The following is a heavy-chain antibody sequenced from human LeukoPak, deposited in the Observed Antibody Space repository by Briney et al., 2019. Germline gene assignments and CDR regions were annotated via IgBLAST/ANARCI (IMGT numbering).Heavy chain of an antibody. CDR2: IYYSGST. D-gene: IGHD5-18*01. J-gene: IGHJ4*02. Sequence: SETLSLTCAVSGGSISTYYWSWIRQPPGKGLEWIGYIYYSGSTNYNPSLKSRVTISVDTSKNQFSLKLTSVTAADTAVYYCARGKVTAIVDYWGQGTLVTVSS. CDR3: ARGKVTAIVDY. V-gene: IGHV4-59*01. CDR1: GGSISTYY.